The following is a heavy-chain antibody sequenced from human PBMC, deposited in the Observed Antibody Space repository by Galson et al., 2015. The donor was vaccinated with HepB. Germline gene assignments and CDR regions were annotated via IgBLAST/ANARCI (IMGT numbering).Heavy chain of an antibody. CDR1: GFTFSSYA. D-gene: IGHD3-16*01. CDR3: AKDIGDYYFDY. Sequence: SLRLSCAASGFTFSSYAMNWVRQAPGKGLRWVSTISGGGGSTYYADSVKGRFTISRDNSKKTLYLEMSSLRAEDTALYYCAKDIGDYYFDYWGQGTLVTVSS. J-gene: IGHJ4*02. CDR2: ISGGGGST. V-gene: IGHV3-23*01.